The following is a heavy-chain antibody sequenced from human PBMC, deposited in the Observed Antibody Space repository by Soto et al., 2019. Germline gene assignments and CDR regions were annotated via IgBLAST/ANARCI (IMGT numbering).Heavy chain of an antibody. D-gene: IGHD2-8*02. CDR2: IFPGDSDT. J-gene: IGHJ3*02. Sequence: GESLKISCKGSGYNFANFWIGWVRQMPGKGLEWMGMIFPGDSDTKNSPSLEGQITMSVDKSDSSAYLQWRSLKASDTAIYYCAAGYSTGLDAFDIWGQGTMVTVSS. V-gene: IGHV5-51*01. CDR3: AAGYSTGLDAFDI. CDR1: GYNFANFW.